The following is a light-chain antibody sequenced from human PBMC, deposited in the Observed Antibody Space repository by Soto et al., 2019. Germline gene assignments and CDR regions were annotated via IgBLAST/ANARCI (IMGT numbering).Light chain of an antibody. CDR2: AAS. Sequence: DIQMTQSPSALSASVGDRVTISCRSSQHIATYLNWYQHKPRKAPKLLVYAASTLQGGVPSRFSGSGSGTDFRLTISSLQPDDFATYYCQQSSTIPRTFGQGTKVDLK. J-gene: IGKJ1*01. CDR1: QHIATY. CDR3: QQSSTIPRT. V-gene: IGKV1-39*01.